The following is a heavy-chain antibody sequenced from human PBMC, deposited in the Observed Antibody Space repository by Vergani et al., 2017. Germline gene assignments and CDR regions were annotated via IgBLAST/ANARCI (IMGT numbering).Heavy chain of an antibody. CDR2: ISSNGGGT. CDR1: GFTFSSYA. Sequence: EVQLVESGGGLVQPGGSLRLSCSASGFTFSSYAMHWVRQAPGKGLEYVSAISSNGGGTYYADSVKGRFTISRDNSKNTLYLQMSSLRAEDTAVYYCVKEAYCGGDCYSGYFDYWGQGTLVTVSS. V-gene: IGHV3-64D*06. CDR3: VKEAYCGGDCYSGYFDY. J-gene: IGHJ4*02. D-gene: IGHD2-21*02.